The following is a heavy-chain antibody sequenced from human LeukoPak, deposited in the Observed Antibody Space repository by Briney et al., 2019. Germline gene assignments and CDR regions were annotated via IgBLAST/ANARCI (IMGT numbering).Heavy chain of an antibody. J-gene: IGHJ4*02. Sequence: GGSLRLSCAASGFTFSSHAMSWVRQAPGKGLEWVSAISGSGGSTYYADSVKGRFTISRDNSKNTLYLQMNSLRAEDTAVYYCAKDPAGKYYYDSSGYDYWGQGTLVTVSS. V-gene: IGHV3-23*01. CDR1: GFTFSSHA. CDR3: AKDPAGKYYYDSSGYDY. CDR2: ISGSGGST. D-gene: IGHD3-22*01.